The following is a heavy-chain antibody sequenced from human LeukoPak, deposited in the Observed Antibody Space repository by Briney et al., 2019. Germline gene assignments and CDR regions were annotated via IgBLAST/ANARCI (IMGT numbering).Heavy chain of an antibody. D-gene: IGHD4-11*01. CDR2: ISANGITT. Sequence: GGSLRLSCAASGFTFSDYYMGWIRQAPGQGLEWISYISANGITTYYADSVKGRFTIARDNARNSLSLYMNSLRAEDTAVYYCASSLNTVIISPYYFDYWGQGTLVTVSS. V-gene: IGHV3-11*04. CDR3: ASSLNTVIISPYYFDY. CDR1: GFTFSDYY. J-gene: IGHJ4*02.